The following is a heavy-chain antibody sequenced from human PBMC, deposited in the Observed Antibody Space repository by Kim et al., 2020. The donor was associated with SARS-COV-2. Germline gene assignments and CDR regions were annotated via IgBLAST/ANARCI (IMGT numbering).Heavy chain of an antibody. J-gene: IGHJ4*02. CDR1: GYTFTSYD. CDR3: ALSLPRLVYGDKHPYYFDY. V-gene: IGHV1-8*01. CDR2: MNPNSGNT. D-gene: IGHD4-17*01. Sequence: ASVKVSCKASGYTFTSYDINWVRQATGQGLEWMGWMNPNSGNTGYAQKFQGRVTMTRNTSISTAYMELSSLRSEDTAVYYCALSLPRLVYGDKHPYYFDYWGQGTLVTVSS.